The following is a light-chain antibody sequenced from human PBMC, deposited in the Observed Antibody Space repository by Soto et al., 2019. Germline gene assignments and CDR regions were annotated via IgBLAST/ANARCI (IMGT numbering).Light chain of an antibody. CDR1: QSVSKWY. J-gene: IGKJ5*01. CDR3: QQYSNWTPFT. CDR2: GAS. V-gene: IGKV3-20*01. Sequence: DIVLTPAPGTLALSPGVRDTLSCRASQSVSKWYVAWYQAKPGQAPRLATYGASSRATGIPDRVSGGGSGTEFTLTISSLQPEDFAVYYCQQYSNWTPFTLGQGTRLEI.